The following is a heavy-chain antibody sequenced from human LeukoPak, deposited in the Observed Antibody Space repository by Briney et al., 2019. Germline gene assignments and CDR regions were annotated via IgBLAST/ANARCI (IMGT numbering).Heavy chain of an antibody. CDR2: ISGSGGST. V-gene: IGHV3-23*01. Sequence: GGSLRLSCAASGFTFSSYAMSCVRQAPGKGLEWVSAISGSGGSTYYADSVKGRFTISRDNSKNTLYLQMNSLRAEDTAVYYCAKISFTGPSRLFHHCSRGSCYCDYWGQGTLVTVSP. CDR3: AKISFTGPSRLFHHCSRGSCYCDY. D-gene: IGHD2-15*01. J-gene: IGHJ4*02. CDR1: GFTFSSYA.